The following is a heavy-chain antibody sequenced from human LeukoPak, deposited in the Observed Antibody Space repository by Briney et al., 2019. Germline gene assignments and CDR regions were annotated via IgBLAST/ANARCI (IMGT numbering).Heavy chain of an antibody. CDR2: ISGSGGST. V-gene: IGHV3-23*01. CDR3: AKGRYYYED. CDR1: GFTFSTYA. J-gene: IGHJ4*02. Sequence: GGSLRLSCAASGFTFSTYAMSWVRQAPGKGLEWVSGISGSGGSTYYADSVKGRFTISRDNSKNTLYLQMNSLSAEDTAVYYCAKGRYYYEDWGRGTPVTVSS. D-gene: IGHD2-2*01.